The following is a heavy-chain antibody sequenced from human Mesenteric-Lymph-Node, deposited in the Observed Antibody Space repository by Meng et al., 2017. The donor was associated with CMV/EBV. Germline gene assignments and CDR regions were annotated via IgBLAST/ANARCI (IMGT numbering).Heavy chain of an antibody. Sequence: QVQLCQSGVDVRKPGASVRVSCRASGYTFLDYYINWVRQAPGQGLEGMGRIKPKTGGRSYAQNFQGRVTMTRDTSINTAYMEVNKLNSDDTAMYYCARDRDTDWYSPFDYWGPGTLVTVSS. D-gene: IGHD3-9*01. V-gene: IGHV1-2*06. CDR1: GYTFLDYY. CDR3: ARDRDTDWYSPFDY. CDR2: IKPKTGGR. J-gene: IGHJ4*02.